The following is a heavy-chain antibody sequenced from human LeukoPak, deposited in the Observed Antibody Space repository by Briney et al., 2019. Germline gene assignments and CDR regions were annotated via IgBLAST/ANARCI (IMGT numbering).Heavy chain of an antibody. J-gene: IGHJ5*02. CDR1: GGSFSGYY. Sequence: DPSETLSLTCAVYGGSFSGYYWSWIRQPPGKGLEWIGEINHSGSTNYNPSPKSRVTISVDTSKNQFSLKLSSVTAADTAVYYCARLPLSNRWFDPWGQGTLVTVSS. D-gene: IGHD2/OR15-2a*01. CDR2: INHSGST. CDR3: ARLPLSNRWFDP. V-gene: IGHV4-34*01.